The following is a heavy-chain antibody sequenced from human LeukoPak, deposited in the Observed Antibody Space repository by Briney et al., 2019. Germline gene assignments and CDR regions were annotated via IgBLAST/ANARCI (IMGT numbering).Heavy chain of an antibody. CDR2: ISGSGGST. CDR1: GFTFSSYA. D-gene: IGHD6-19*01. Sequence: PGGSLRLSCAASGFTFSSYAMGWVRQAPGKGLEWVSTISGSGGSTYYADSVRGRFTISRDNSKNTLYLQMSSLRVEDTAVYYCAAWPPIVVAGPFDHWGQGTLVTVSS. CDR3: AAWPPIVVAGPFDH. V-gene: IGHV3-23*01. J-gene: IGHJ4*02.